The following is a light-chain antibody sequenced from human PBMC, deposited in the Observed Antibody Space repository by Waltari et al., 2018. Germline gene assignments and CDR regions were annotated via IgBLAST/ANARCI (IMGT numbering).Light chain of an antibody. CDR2: EVI. V-gene: IGLV2-23*02. CDR3: CSDAGRGTYV. Sequence: QSALTQPASVSAPPGQSITISCPGTTSDVRNYDLVSWYQHHPGKAPKLLICEVIKRPSGVSSRFSGSKSGSTASLIISGLQPDDEADYYCCSDAGRGTYVFGSGTKVTVL. J-gene: IGLJ1*01. CDR1: TSDVRNYDL.